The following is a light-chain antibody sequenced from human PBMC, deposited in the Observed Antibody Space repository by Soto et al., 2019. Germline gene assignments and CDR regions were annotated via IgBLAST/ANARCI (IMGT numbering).Light chain of an antibody. CDR1: NSDIGAFNY. CDR3: SSYTDISTVI. J-gene: IGLJ2*01. Sequence: QSALPQPASVSGSPGQSITISCSGTNSDIGAFNYVSWYQQHPHKAPKLIIYEVNKRPSGVSNRFSGSKSGITASLTISGAQAEDEADYYCSSYTDISTVIFGGGTKVTVL. V-gene: IGLV2-14*01. CDR2: EVN.